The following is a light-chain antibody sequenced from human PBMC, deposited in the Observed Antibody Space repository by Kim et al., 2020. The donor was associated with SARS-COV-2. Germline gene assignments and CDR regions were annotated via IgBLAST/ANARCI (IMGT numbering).Light chain of an antibody. J-gene: IGLJ3*02. CDR2: HNA. Sequence: QRVTISCTGSSSNIGAGYDVHWYQQLPGTAPKLLIYHNANRPSGVPDRFSGSKSGTSASLAITGLQPEDEADYYCQSYDSSLSAWVFGGGTQLTVL. V-gene: IGLV1-40*01. CDR3: QSYDSSLSAWV. CDR1: SSNIGAGYD.